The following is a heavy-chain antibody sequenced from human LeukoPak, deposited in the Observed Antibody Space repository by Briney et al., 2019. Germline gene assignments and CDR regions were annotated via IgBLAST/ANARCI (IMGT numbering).Heavy chain of an antibody. CDR2: IYSGGST. J-gene: IGHJ4*02. V-gene: IGHV3-53*01. CDR1: GFTVSSNY. CDR3: ARDQGAFYSRSWFDY. D-gene: IGHD6-13*01. Sequence: PGGSLRLSCAASGFTVSSNYMSWVRQAPGKGLEWVSVIYSGGSTYYADSVKGRFTISRDNSKNTLYLQMNSLRAEDTAVYYCARDQGAFYSRSWFDYWGQGTLVTVSS.